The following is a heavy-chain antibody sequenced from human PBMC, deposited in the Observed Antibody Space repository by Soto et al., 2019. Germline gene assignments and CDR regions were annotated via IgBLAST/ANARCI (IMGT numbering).Heavy chain of an antibody. D-gene: IGHD2-2*01. CDR2: FYNNGIT. Sequence: PSETLSLTCTVSGGSIRSSYWSWIRQPAGKGLEWIGRFYNNGITNYNPSLNSRVTMSVDTSNNQFSLKLSSVTAADTAIYFCARGLGFCSSTNCYLGAFDIWGQGTMVTVSS. CDR1: GGSIRSSY. V-gene: IGHV4-4*07. CDR3: ARGLGFCSSTNCYLGAFDI. J-gene: IGHJ3*02.